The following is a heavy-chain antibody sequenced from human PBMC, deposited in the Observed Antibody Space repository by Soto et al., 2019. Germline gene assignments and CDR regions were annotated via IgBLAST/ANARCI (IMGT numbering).Heavy chain of an antibody. V-gene: IGHV1-69*01. CDR1: GGTFSSYA. D-gene: IGHD5-18*01. CDR2: IIPIFGTA. CDR3: ARDRRYSYGRWGMDV. Sequence: QVQLVQSGAEVKKPGSSVKVSCKASGGTFSSYAISWVRQAPGRGLEWMGGIIPIFGTANDAQKLQGRGTITVDESTSTAYMGLSSLRSEDTDVYYCARDRRYSYGRWGMDVWGQGTTVTVSS. J-gene: IGHJ6*02.